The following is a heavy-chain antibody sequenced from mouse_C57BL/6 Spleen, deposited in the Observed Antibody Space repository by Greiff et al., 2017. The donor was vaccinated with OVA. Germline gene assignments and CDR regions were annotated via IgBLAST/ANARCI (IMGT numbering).Heavy chain of an antibody. V-gene: IGHV1-42*01. CDR1: GYSFTGYY. CDR2: INPSTGGT. J-gene: IGHJ4*01. D-gene: IGHD1-1*01. CDR3: ARDGSKSLLYAMDY. Sequence: EVQLQQSGPELVKPGASVKISCKASGYSFTGYYMNWVKQSPEKSLEWIGEINPSTGGTTYNQKFKAKATLTVDKSSSTAYMQLKSLTSEDSAVYYCARDGSKSLLYAMDYWGQGTSVTVSS.